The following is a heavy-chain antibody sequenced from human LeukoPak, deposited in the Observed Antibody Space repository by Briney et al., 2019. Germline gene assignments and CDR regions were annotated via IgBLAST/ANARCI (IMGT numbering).Heavy chain of an antibody. CDR1: GGSISSGDYY. CDR2: IYYSGST. Sequence: SETLSLTCTVSGGSISSGDYYWSWIRQPPGKGLEWIGYIYYSGSTYYNPSLKSRVTISVDTSKNQFSLKLSSVTAADTAVYYCARELGYDGFDWAPWGQGTLVTVSS. J-gene: IGHJ5*02. D-gene: IGHD5-12*01. V-gene: IGHV4-30-4*01. CDR3: ARELGYDGFDWAP.